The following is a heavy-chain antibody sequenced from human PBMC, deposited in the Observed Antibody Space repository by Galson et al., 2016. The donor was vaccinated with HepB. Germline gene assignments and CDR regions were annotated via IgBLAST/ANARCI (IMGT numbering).Heavy chain of an antibody. J-gene: IGHJ4*02. V-gene: IGHV3-30*18. CDR1: GFTFSHYG. Sequence: SLRLSCAASGFTFSHYGMYWVRQAPGKGLEWVAVISYDGSNKYYTESVKGRFTISRDNSKNTLFLQMNSLRAEDTAMYFCANDSDIYYDSPGYPDFWGQGTQLT. CDR3: ANDSDIYYDSPGYPDF. D-gene: IGHD3-22*01. CDR2: ISYDGSNK.